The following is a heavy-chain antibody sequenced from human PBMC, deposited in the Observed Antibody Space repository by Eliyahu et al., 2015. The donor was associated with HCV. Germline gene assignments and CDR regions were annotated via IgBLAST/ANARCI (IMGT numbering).Heavy chain of an antibody. D-gene: IGHD1-14*01. V-gene: IGHV4-39*07. CDR3: ARDFAPLMPQRYMAAFDI. CDR1: GGSISSSSYY. Sequence: QLQLQESGPGLVKPSETLSLTCTVSGGSISSSSYYWGWIRQPPGKGLEWIGSIYYSGGTYYNPSLKSRVTISVDTSKNQFSLKLSSVTAADTAVYYCARDFAPLMPQRYMAAFDIWGQGTMVTVSS. J-gene: IGHJ3*02. CDR2: IYYSGGT.